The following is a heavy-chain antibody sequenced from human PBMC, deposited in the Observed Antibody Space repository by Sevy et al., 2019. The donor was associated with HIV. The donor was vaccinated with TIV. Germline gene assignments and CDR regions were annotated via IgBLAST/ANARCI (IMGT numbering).Heavy chain of an antibody. D-gene: IGHD3-22*01. CDR2: ISAYNGNT. V-gene: IGHV1-18*01. J-gene: IGHJ4*02. CDR1: GYTFTSYG. Sequence: ASVKVSCKASGYTFTSYGISWVRHAPGQGLEWMGWISAYNGNTNYAQKLQGRVTMTTDTSTSTAYMELRSLRSDDTALYFCARDLGGYYDSSGYYPIDYWGQGTLVTVSS. CDR3: ARDLGGYYDSSGYYPIDY.